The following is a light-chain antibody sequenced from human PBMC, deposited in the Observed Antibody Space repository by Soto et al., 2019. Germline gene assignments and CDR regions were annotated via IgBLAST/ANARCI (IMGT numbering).Light chain of an antibody. V-gene: IGKV1-39*01. Sequence: DIQMTQSPSSLSASVGDRVTITCRASQSIRNYLNWYQQKPGKVPNLLIYGASSLQSGVPSRFSGSGSESDFTLTISNLQPEDFETYYCQQSYTAVFPFGPGTKVDIK. J-gene: IGKJ3*01. CDR2: GAS. CDR3: QQSYTAVFP. CDR1: QSIRNY.